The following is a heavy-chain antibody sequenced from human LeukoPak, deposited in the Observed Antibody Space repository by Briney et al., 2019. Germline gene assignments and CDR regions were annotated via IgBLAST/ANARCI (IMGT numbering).Heavy chain of an antibody. J-gene: IGHJ3*02. Sequence: SVKVSCRASGGTFSSYAISWVRQAPGQGLEWMGGIIPIFGTANYAQKFQGRVTITADKSTSTAYMELSSLRSEDTAVYYCATIPTTYYYDSSGLDAFDIWGQGTMVTVSS. CDR2: IIPIFGTA. CDR1: GGTFSSYA. V-gene: IGHV1-69*06. CDR3: ATIPTTYYYDSSGLDAFDI. D-gene: IGHD3-22*01.